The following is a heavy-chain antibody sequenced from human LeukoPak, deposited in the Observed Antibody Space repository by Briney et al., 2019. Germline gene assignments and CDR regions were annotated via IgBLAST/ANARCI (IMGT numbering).Heavy chain of an antibody. CDR2: ISSSSSYI. V-gene: IGHV3-21*01. CDR3: ARSGYSYGYVDY. J-gene: IGHJ4*02. Sequence: GGSLRLSCAASGFTCSSYSMNWVRQARGKGLEWVSSISSSSSYIYYADSVKGRFTTSRDNAKNSLYLQMNSLRAEDTAVYYCARSGYSYGYVDYWGQGTLVTVSS. D-gene: IGHD5-18*01. CDR1: GFTCSSYS.